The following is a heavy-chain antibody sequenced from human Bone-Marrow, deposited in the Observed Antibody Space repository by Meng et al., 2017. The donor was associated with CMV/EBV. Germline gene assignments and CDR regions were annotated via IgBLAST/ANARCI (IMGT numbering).Heavy chain of an antibody. D-gene: IGHD2-8*01. V-gene: IGHV1-8*03. Sequence: ASVKVSCKASGYTFTSYDINWVRQATGQGLEWMGWMNPNSGNTGYAQKFQGRVTITRNTSISTAYMELSSLRSDDTAVYYCARSDRNYCTNGVCYKYWGQGTLVTVSS. CDR2: MNPNSGNT. J-gene: IGHJ4*02. CDR3: ARSDRNYCTNGVCYKY. CDR1: GYTFTSYD.